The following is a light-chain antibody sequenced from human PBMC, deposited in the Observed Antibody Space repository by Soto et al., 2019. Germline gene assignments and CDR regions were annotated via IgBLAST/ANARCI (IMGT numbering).Light chain of an antibody. CDR1: SSDVGGYNY. CDR2: EVS. Sequence: QSALTQPASVSGSPGQSITISCTGTSSDVGGYNYVSWYQQYPGKAPKLMIYEVSNRPSGVSNRFSGSKSGNTASLTISGLQAEDEADYYCSSYRSSILVFGGETKLTVL. CDR3: SSYRSSILV. V-gene: IGLV2-14*01. J-gene: IGLJ3*02.